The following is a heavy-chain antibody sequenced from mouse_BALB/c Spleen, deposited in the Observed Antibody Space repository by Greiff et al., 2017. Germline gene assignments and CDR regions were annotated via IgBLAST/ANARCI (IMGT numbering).Heavy chain of an antibody. CDR2: IWAGGST. J-gene: IGHJ2*01. CDR1: GFSLTSYG. V-gene: IGHV2-9*02. CDR3: ARDRDYYGSSYQYYFDY. Sequence: VQLKESGPGLVAPSQSLSITCTVSGFSLTSYGVHWVRQPPGKGLEWLGVIWAGGSTNYNSALMSRLSISKDNSKSQVFLKMNSLQTDDTAMYYCARDRDYYGSSYQYYFDYWGQGTTLTVSS. D-gene: IGHD1-1*01.